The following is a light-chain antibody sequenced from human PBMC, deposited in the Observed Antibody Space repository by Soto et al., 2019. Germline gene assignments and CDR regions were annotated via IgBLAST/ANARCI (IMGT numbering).Light chain of an antibody. CDR2: GAS. CDR1: HSVGSR. Sequence: EIVMTQSPGTLSLSPGERATLSCRTSHSVGSRLAWYQQKPGQAPRLLISGASTRATGIPDRFSGSGSGTYFTLTISRLEPEDFALYYCQHYVGGPTVTFGQGTRLEMK. V-gene: IGKV3-20*01. CDR3: QHYVGGPTVT. J-gene: IGKJ5*01.